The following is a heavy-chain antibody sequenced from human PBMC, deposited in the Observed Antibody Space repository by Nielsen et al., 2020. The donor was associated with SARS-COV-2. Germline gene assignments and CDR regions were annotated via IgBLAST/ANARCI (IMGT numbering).Heavy chain of an antibody. CDR2: VSHGGSI. D-gene: IGHD2-2*01. CDR3: ARGDLVVVPSPILGLGPFFYYFYLDV. Sequence: SETLSLTCAVSGGSVSSNDWWTWVRQSPGKGLEWIGEVSHGGSINYNPPLKSRVTLSMDKSKRQFSLRLTSVSAADTAVYFCARGDLVVVPSPILGLGPFFYYFYLDVWGKGTTVIVSS. V-gene: IGHV4-4*02. J-gene: IGHJ6*03. CDR1: GGSVSSNDW.